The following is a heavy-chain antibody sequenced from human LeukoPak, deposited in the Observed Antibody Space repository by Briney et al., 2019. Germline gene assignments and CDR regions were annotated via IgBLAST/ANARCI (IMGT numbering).Heavy chain of an antibody. V-gene: IGHV3-21*01. CDR3: ASGDSAVTFFDY. D-gene: IGHD4-17*01. Sequence: GSLRLSCAASGSTFTSYTMNWVRQAPGKGLEWVSSISSSSSYIYYADSLKGRFTISRDNAKSSLYLQMNSLRAEDTAVYYCASGDSAVTFFDYWGQGTLVTVSS. J-gene: IGHJ4*02. CDR2: ISSSSSYI. CDR1: GSTFTSYT.